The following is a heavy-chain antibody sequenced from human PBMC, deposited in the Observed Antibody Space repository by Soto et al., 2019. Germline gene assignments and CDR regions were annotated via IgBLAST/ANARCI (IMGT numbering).Heavy chain of an antibody. CDR2: IIPIFGTA. CDR3: ARGLVGEQWLVTGGMDV. Sequence: QVQLVQSGAEVKKPGSSVKVSCKASGGTFSSYAISWVRQAPGQGLEWMGGIIPIFGTANYAQKFQGRVTITADESTSTAYMELSSLRSEDTAGYYCARGLVGEQWLVTGGMDVWGQGTTVTVSS. J-gene: IGHJ6*02. CDR1: GGTFSSYA. D-gene: IGHD6-19*01. V-gene: IGHV1-69*01.